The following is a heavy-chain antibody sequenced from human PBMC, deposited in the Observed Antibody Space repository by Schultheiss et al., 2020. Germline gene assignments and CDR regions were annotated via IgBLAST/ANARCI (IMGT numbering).Heavy chain of an antibody. CDR2: MFHSGST. D-gene: IGHD3-10*01. CDR1: GGSISSGGYY. J-gene: IGHJ4*02. CDR3: ARSPPLLEPDDY. Sequence: SQTLSLTCTVSGGSISSGGYYWSWIRQHPGKGLEWIGHMFHSGSTNYNPSLKSRVTISVDKSKNQFSLKLSSVTAADTAVYYCARSPPLLEPDDYWGQGTLVTVSS. V-gene: IGHV4-31*03.